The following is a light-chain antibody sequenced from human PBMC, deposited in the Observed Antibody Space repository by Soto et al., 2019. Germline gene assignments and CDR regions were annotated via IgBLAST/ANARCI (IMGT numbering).Light chain of an antibody. CDR3: CSYADTLYV. J-gene: IGLJ1*01. CDR2: DVN. Sequence: QSVLTQPRSVSGSPGQSVTISCTGTSSDVGGYNYVSWYQQRPGKAPKLLIYDVNKRPSGVPDRFSGSKSGNTASLTISGLQAEDDADYYSCSYADTLYVFGTGTKLTVL. CDR1: SSDVGGYNY. V-gene: IGLV2-11*01.